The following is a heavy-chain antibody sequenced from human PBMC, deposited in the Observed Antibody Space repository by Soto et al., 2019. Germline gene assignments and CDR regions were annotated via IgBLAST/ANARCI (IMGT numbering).Heavy chain of an antibody. CDR3: ARDHGDYERWKFDP. D-gene: IGHD4-17*01. CDR1: GGSISSYY. J-gene: IGHJ5*02. Sequence: SETLSLTCTVSGGSISSYYWSWIRQPPGKGLEWIGYIYYSGSTNYNPSLKSRVTISVDTSKNQFSLKLSSVTAADTAVYYCARDHGDYERWKFDPWGQGTLVTVSS. V-gene: IGHV4-59*01. CDR2: IYYSGST.